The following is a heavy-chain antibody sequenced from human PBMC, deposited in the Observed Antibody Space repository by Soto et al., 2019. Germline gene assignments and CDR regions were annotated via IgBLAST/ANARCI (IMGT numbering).Heavy chain of an antibody. CDR1: GFTFSSYA. CDR3: AKATGSGSYFYMDV. Sequence: PGGSLRLSCASPGFTFSSYAMSWVRQAPGKGLEWVSAISGSGGSTYYADSVKGRFTISRDNSKNTLYLQMNSLRAEDTAVYYCAKATGSGSYFYMDVWGKGTTVTVSS. CDR2: ISGSGGST. D-gene: IGHD3-10*01. J-gene: IGHJ6*03. V-gene: IGHV3-23*01.